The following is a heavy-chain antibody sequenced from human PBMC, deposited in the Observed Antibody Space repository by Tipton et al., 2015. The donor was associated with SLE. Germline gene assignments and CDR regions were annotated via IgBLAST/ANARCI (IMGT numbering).Heavy chain of an antibody. J-gene: IGHJ6*02. CDR1: GGPISSYY. Sequence: TLSLTCTVSGGPISSYYWSWIRQPPGKGLEWIGDIYYSGSTNYNPSLKSRVTISVDMSKNQFSLKPSSVTAADTAVYYCASLIAAAGRGYGMDVWGQGTTVTVSS. CDR3: ASLIAAAGRGYGMDV. CDR2: IYYSGST. V-gene: IGHV4-59*01. D-gene: IGHD6-13*01.